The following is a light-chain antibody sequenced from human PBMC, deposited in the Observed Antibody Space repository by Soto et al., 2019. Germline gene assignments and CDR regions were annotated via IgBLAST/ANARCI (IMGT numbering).Light chain of an antibody. V-gene: IGLV2-14*01. Sequence: QSVLTQPASVSGSPGQSITISCTGTSSDVGNYIYVFWFQQHPGKAPKLIISEVSNRPSGVSSRFSGSKSGNTASLTISGLQAEDEAHYYCTSYTTSSTYVFGTGTKATVL. CDR1: SSDVGNYIY. CDR3: TSYTTSSTYV. CDR2: EVS. J-gene: IGLJ1*01.